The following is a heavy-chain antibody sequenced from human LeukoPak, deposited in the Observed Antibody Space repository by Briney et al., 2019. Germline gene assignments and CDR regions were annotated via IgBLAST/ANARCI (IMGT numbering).Heavy chain of an antibody. V-gene: IGHV3-23*01. J-gene: IGHJ4*02. CDR1: GFTFSSYG. Sequence: GGTLRLSCAASGFTFSSYGMSWVRQAPGKGLEWVSAISGSGGSTYYADSVKGRFTISRDNAKNSLYLQMNSLRAEDTAVYYCARVRTVAAFDAFDCWGQGTLVTVSS. CDR2: ISGSGGST. D-gene: IGHD6-19*01. CDR3: ARVRTVAAFDAFDC.